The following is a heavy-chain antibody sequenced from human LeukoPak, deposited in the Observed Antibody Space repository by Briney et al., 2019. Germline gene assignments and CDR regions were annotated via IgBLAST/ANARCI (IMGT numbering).Heavy chain of an antibody. V-gene: IGHV3-48*02. CDR1: GFTLSSYN. CDR2: ISPSSSII. Sequence: GGSLRLSCAASGFTLSSYNMNWVRQAPGKGLEWLSYISPSSSIIYYADSVKGRFTSSRDNAKNLLYLQMNSLRDEDTAVYYCARDCGYSYANDCWGQGTLVTVSS. J-gene: IGHJ4*02. D-gene: IGHD5-18*01. CDR3: ARDCGYSYANDC.